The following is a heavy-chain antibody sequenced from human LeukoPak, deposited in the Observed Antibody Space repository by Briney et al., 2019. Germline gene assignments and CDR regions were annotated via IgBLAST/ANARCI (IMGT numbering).Heavy chain of an antibody. CDR1: GASISSFY. CDR3: ARRLNDILTGFMAFDI. V-gene: IGHV4-59*08. D-gene: IGHD3-9*01. Sequence: SETLSLTCTVSGASISSFYWSWIRQPPGKELEWIGYIYNSGNTNHNPSLKSRVAISVDTSKNQFSLKLGSVTAADTAVYYCARRLNDILTGFMAFDIWGQGTMVTVSS. CDR2: IYNSGNT. J-gene: IGHJ3*02.